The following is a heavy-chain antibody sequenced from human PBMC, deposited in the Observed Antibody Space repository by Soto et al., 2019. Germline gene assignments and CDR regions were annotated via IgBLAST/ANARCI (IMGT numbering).Heavy chain of an antibody. CDR3: ARDLVYRSVEVGGMDV. Sequence: QVQLVESGGGVVQPGRSLRLSCAASGFTFSNYAVHWVRQAPGKGLEWVAVISFDGSNQYYADSVKGRFTISRDISKNTLYLQINSLRAEDTAVYYCARDLVYRSVEVGGMDVWGAGTTVTVSS. V-gene: IGHV3-30-3*01. D-gene: IGHD4-4*01. CDR1: GFTFSNYA. J-gene: IGHJ6*04. CDR2: ISFDGSNQ.